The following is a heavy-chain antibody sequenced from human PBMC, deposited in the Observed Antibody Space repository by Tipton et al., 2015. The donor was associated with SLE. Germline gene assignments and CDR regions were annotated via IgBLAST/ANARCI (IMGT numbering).Heavy chain of an antibody. CDR1: GGSLSSASFW. CDR2: IYASGST. CDR3: ARGMLTWRGAIVGVDV. J-gene: IGHJ6*02. Sequence: TLSLTCTVSGGSLSSASFWWSWVRQPAGKGLEWIGRIYASGSTTYNPSLKSRVTISIDTSKNQFSLRLGSVTAADTAMYYCARGMLTWRGAIVGVDVWGQGTTVNVSS. D-gene: IGHD2-8*01. V-gene: IGHV4-61*02.